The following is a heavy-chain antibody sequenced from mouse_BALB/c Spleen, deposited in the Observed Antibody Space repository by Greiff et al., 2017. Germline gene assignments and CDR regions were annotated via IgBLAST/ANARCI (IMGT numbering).Heavy chain of an antibody. V-gene: IGHV1-87*01. Sequence: VQLQQSGAELARPGASVKLSCKASGYTFTSYWMQWVKQRPGQGLEWIGAIYPGDGDTRYTQKFKGKATLTADKSSSTAYMQLSSLASEDSAVYYCARGPYYYGSSYWYFDVWGAGTTGTVSS. CDR3: ARGPYYYGSSYWYFDV. J-gene: IGHJ1*01. CDR1: GYTFTSYW. D-gene: IGHD1-1*01. CDR2: IYPGDGDT.